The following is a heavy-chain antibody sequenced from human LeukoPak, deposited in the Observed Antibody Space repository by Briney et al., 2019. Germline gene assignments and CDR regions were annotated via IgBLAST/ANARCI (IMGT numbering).Heavy chain of an antibody. J-gene: IGHJ4*02. D-gene: IGHD5-18*01. V-gene: IGHV1-69*01. CDR2: IIPIFGTA. Sequence: ASVKVSCKASGGTFSSYAISWVRQAPGQGLEWMGGIIPIFGTANYAQKFQGRVTITADESTSTAYMELSSLRSEDTAVYYCARERARGYSYGPHYFDYWGQGTLVTVSS. CDR1: GGTFSSYA. CDR3: ARERARGYSYGPHYFDY.